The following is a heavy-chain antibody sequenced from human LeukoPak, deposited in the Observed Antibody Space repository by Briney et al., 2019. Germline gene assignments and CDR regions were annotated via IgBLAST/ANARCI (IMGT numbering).Heavy chain of an antibody. Sequence: GESLKISCKGSGYSFTTYRIAWVRQMPGKGLEWMGIIYPGDSDTRYSPSFQGQVTFSADKSISTAYLQWSSLKASDTAMYYYARRDTRIAAAQLDYWGQGTLVTVSS. J-gene: IGHJ4*02. CDR2: IYPGDSDT. CDR3: ARRDTRIAAAQLDY. D-gene: IGHD6-13*01. V-gene: IGHV5-51*01. CDR1: GYSFTTYR.